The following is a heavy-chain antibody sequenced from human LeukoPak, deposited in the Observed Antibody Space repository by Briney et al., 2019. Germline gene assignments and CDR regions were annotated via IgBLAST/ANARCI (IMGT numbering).Heavy chain of an antibody. Sequence: GGSLRLSCAASGFTVSRDYMSWVRQAPGRGLEWVSTIYRDVGTNYADSVKGRFAISRDDSKNTVYLQLNSVTPEDTAVYYCGRDPGHPNGVGVWGHGTTVTISS. D-gene: IGHD3-10*01. CDR1: GFTVSRDY. CDR2: IYRDVGT. V-gene: IGHV3-53*05. J-gene: IGHJ6*02. CDR3: GRDPGHPNGVGV.